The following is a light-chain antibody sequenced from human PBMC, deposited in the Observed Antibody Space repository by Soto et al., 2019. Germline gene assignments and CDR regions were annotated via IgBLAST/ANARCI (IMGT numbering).Light chain of an antibody. CDR1: SSDVGYYNR. CDR3: SSFAGSYSPYV. CDR2: EVS. Sequence: QSALTQPPSVSGSPGQSVTISCTGTSSDVGYYNRVSWYQQPPGTAPKLLIYEVSNRPSGVPDRFSGSKSGNTASLTISGLQAEDEADYYCSSFAGSYSPYVFGTGTKLTVL. J-gene: IGLJ1*01. V-gene: IGLV2-18*02.